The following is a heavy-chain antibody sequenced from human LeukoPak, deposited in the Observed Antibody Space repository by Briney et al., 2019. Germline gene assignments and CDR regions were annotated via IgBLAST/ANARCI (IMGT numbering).Heavy chain of an antibody. D-gene: IGHD1-26*01. Sequence: GGSLRLSCAASGFAFSDHAMHWVRQAPGKGLEWVSAVGIAADTFYPGSVKGRFTISRENAKNSLYLQMNSLRVEDTAVYYCVRQKKSHGNFDYWGQGTLVTVSS. V-gene: IGHV3-13*01. J-gene: IGHJ4*02. CDR1: GFAFSDHA. CDR2: VGIAADT. CDR3: VRQKKSHGNFDY.